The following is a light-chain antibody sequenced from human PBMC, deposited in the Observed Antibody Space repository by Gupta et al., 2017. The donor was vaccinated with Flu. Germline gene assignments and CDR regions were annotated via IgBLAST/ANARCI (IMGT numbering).Light chain of an antibody. CDR3: AAWDNSLNGLV. J-gene: IGLJ3*02. V-gene: IGLV1-44*01. Sequence: QSVLTQPPSVSGTPGHRVTIPGSGSSSNIGGNVVHWYQQHPGNAPKLLIFSNNQRPSGVPDRFSGSKSGTSASLAISGLQSEDEADYYCAAWDNSLNGLVFGGGIKLTVL. CDR2: SNN. CDR1: SSNIGGNV.